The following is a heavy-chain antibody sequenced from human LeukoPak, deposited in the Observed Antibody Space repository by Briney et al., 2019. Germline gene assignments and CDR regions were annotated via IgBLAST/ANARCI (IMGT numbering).Heavy chain of an antibody. CDR3: ARSRVSWYFDL. Sequence: SETLSLICTVSGGSISSYYWSWIRQPPGKGLEWIGSIYYSGSTYYNPSLKSRVTISVDTSKNQFSLKLSSVTAADTAVYYCARSRVSWYFDLWGRGTLVTVSS. CDR1: GGSISSYY. V-gene: IGHV4-59*08. D-gene: IGHD2-2*01. J-gene: IGHJ2*01. CDR2: IYYSGST.